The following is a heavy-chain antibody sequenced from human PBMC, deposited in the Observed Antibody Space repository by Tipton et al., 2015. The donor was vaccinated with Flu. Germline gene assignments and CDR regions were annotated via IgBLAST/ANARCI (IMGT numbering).Heavy chain of an antibody. D-gene: IGHD3-10*01. CDR2: IYSSGIT. CDR3: AGGSGSGTFVIFDY. J-gene: IGHJ4*02. Sequence: LRLSCIVSGGSLSSFYWTWIRQPAGKGLEWIGRIYSSGITKYNPSLKSRVTMSVDTSKNQFSLSLSSVTAADAAVYYCAGGSGSGTFVIFDYWGQGTLVAVSS. V-gene: IGHV4-4*07. CDR1: GGSLSSFY.